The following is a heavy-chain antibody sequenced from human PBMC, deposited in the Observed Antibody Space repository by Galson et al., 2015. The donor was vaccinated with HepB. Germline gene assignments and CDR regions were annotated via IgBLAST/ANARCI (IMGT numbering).Heavy chain of an antibody. D-gene: IGHD1-14*01. V-gene: IGHV3-21*01. Sequence: SLRLSCAASGFTFRTYAMTWVRQAPGKGLEWVSFISSDSSYIYYADSVKGRFTISRDNAKKSLYLQMNSLRVEDTAMYYCARRGPETGFYYYYMDVWGKGTTVTVSS. CDR3: ARRGPETGFYYYYMDV. J-gene: IGHJ6*03. CDR1: GFTFRTYA. CDR2: ISSDSSYI.